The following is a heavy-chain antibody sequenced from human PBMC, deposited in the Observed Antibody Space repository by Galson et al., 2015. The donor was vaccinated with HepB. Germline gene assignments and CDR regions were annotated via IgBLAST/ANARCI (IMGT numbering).Heavy chain of an antibody. CDR1: GFTFSSYS. CDR2: ISSSSSYI. V-gene: IGHV3-21*01. D-gene: IGHD6-19*01. Sequence: SLRLSCAASGFTFSSYSMNWVRQAPGKGLEWVSSISSSSSYIYYADSVKGRFTISRDNAKNSLYLQMNSLRAEDTAVYYCARIGAVAGHHHSHWGQGTLVTVSS. CDR3: ARIGAVAGHHHSH. J-gene: IGHJ4*02.